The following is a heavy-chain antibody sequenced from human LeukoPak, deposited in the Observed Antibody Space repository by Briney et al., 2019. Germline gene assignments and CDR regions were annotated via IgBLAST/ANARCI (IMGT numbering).Heavy chain of an antibody. J-gene: IGHJ4*02. D-gene: IGHD6-13*01. Sequence: RGSLRLSCAASGFTFSDYYMSWIRQAPGKGLEWVSYISSSSSYTNYADSVKGRFTISRDNAKNSLYLQMNSLRAEDTAVYYCARDRVGSSWYYFDYWGQGTLGTVSS. CDR3: ARDRVGSSWYYFDY. V-gene: IGHV3-11*06. CDR1: GFTFSDYY. CDR2: ISSSSSYT.